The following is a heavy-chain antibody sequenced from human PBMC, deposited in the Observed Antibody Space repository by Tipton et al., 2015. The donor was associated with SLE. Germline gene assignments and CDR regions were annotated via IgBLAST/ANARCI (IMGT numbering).Heavy chain of an antibody. J-gene: IGHJ6*02. D-gene: IGHD2-2*01. CDR1: GFTLSSDW. CDR2: INGDGSFT. V-gene: IGHV3-74*01. Sequence: SLRLSCAASGFTLSSDWMHWVRQAPGKGLVWVSNINGDGSFTNYADSVKGRFTISRDNAKNTLYLQMNSLRAEDTAVYYCARKVVVPAANRDYYGMDVWGQGTTVTVSS. CDR3: ARKVVVPAANRDYYGMDV.